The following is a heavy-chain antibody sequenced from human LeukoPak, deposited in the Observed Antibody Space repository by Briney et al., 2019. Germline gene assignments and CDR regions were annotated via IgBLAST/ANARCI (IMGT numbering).Heavy chain of an antibody. CDR3: TRDLGTTGEVKFDP. Sequence: PSETLSLTCSVSGGSISSYYWSWIRQPAGKGLEWTGRIYSSGTITYNPSLQSRVTMSVDTSKNEFSLKMSSVTAADTAVYYCTRDLGTTGEVKFDPWGQGTLVAVSS. CDR2: IYSSGTI. CDR1: GGSISSYY. J-gene: IGHJ5*02. D-gene: IGHD4-17*01. V-gene: IGHV4-4*07.